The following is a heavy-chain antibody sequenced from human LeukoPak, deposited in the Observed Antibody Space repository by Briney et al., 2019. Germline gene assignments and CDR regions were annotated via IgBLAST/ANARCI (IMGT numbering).Heavy chain of an antibody. J-gene: IGHJ4*02. CDR2: ISDSGSIT. V-gene: IGHV3-23*01. CDR1: GFAFSSLA. Sequence: TGGSLRLSCAASGFAFSSLAMGWVRQAPGKGLEWVSVISDSGSITYYADSVKGRFTISRDKSKNTLFLQMNSLGAEDTAVYYCAKDARRTNGWYFFDYWGQGTLVTVSS. CDR3: AKDARRTNGWYFFDY. D-gene: IGHD6-19*01.